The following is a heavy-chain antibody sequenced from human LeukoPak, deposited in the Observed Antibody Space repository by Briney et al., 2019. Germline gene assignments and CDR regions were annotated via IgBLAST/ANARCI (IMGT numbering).Heavy chain of an antibody. J-gene: IGHJ5*02. CDR3: ARGGLGNWFDP. V-gene: IGHV3-53*04. D-gene: IGHD3/OR15-3a*01. CDR1: GFTVSSNY. CDR2: IYSGGST. Sequence: PGGSLRLSCAASGFTVSSNYMSWVRQAPGKGLEWVSVIYSGGSTYYADSVKGRFTISRHNSKNTLYLQMNSLRVEDTAMYYCARGGLGNWFDPWGQGTLVTVSS.